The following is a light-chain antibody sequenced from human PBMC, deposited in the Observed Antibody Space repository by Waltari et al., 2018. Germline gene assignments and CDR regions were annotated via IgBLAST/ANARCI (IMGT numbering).Light chain of an antibody. CDR2: KAS. V-gene: IGKV1-5*03. CDR3: NQYNYYPWT. J-gene: IGKJ1*01. Sequence: DIQLTQSPSTLSASVGDRVTITCRASQSITTWLAWFQQKPGKAPKVLIYKASSLESGVPSRFSGSGSGTEFTLTISSLQPDDFTTYYCNQYNYYPWTFGQGTKVEIK. CDR1: QSITTW.